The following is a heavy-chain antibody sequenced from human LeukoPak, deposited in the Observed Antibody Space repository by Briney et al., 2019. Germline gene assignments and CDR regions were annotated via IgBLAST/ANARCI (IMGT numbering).Heavy chain of an antibody. CDR3: AKKPRVTAGITGTTRPGYYYYMDV. CDR1: GFTFDDYA. J-gene: IGHJ6*03. Sequence: GGSLRLSCAASGFTFDDYAMHWVRQAPGKGLEWVSGISWNSGSIGYADSVKGRFTISRDNAKNSLYLQMNSLRAEDMALYYCAKKPRVTAGITGTTRPGYYYYMDVWGKGTTVTISS. D-gene: IGHD1-14*01. CDR2: ISWNSGSI. V-gene: IGHV3-9*03.